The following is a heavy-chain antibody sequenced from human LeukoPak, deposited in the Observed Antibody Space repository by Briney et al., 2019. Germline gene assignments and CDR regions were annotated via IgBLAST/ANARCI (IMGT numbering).Heavy chain of an antibody. V-gene: IGHV3-66*01. D-gene: IGHD3-16*01. CDR2: IYSGGST. CDR1: GFTFSNAW. J-gene: IGHJ4*02. CDR3: ARDGANVWGYFDY. Sequence: GGSLRLSCAASGFTFSNAWMSWVRQAPGKGLEWVSVIYSGGSTYYADSVKGRFTISRDNSKNTLYLQMNSLRAEDTAVYYCARDGANVWGYFDYWGQGTLVTVSS.